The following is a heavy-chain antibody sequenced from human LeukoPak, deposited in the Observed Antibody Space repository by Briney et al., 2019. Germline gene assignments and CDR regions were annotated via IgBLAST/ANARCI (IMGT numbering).Heavy chain of an antibody. Sequence: GGSLRLSCAASGFTFSSYAMSWVRQAPGKGLEWVSTFSGSGGNTYYADSVKGRFTISRDNSKNTLYLQMNSLRAEDTAVYYCAKDGRIAARPQDYYYYYMDVWGKGTTVTVSS. D-gene: IGHD6-6*01. CDR1: GFTFSSYA. CDR3: AKDGRIAARPQDYYYYYMDV. CDR2: FSGSGGNT. V-gene: IGHV3-23*01. J-gene: IGHJ6*03.